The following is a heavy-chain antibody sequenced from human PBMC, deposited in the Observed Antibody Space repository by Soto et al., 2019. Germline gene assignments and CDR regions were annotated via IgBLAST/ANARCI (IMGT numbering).Heavy chain of an antibody. D-gene: IGHD3-22*01. J-gene: IGHJ4*02. CDR1: GGTLSGYA. Sequence: SVKVSCKGSGGTLSGYAIGWVRQAPGQGLEWMGGIIPIFGTANYAQKFQGRVTITADESTSTAYMELSSLRSEDTAVYYCARAYYYDSSGYYVGFDYWGQGTLVTVSS. CDR3: ARAYYYDSSGYYVGFDY. CDR2: IIPIFGTA. V-gene: IGHV1-69*13.